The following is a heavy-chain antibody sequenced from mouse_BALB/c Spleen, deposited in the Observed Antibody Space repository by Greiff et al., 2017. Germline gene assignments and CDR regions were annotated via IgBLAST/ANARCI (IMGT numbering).Heavy chain of an antibody. CDR2: ISSGSSTI. J-gene: IGHJ4*01. CDR1: GFTFSSFG. CDR3: ARSREGYDPYYAMDY. V-gene: IGHV5-17*02. D-gene: IGHD2-2*01. Sequence: EVKVVESGGGLVQPGGSRKLSCAASGFTFSSFGMHWVRQAPEKGLEWVAYISSGSSTIYYADTVKGRFTISRDNPKNTLFLQMTSLRSEDTAMYYCARSREGYDPYYAMDYGGQGTSVTGSS.